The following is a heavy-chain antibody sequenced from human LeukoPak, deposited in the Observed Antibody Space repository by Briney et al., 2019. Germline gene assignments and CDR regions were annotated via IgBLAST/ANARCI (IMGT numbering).Heavy chain of an antibody. V-gene: IGHV4-39*07. CDR1: GGSISSYY. J-gene: IGHJ6*03. CDR2: MYYSGST. D-gene: IGHD3-10*01. CDR3: ARASMVRGLYYYYYYYMDV. Sequence: SETLSLTCTVSGGSISSYYWGWIRQPPGKGLEWIGRMYYSGSTYYNPSLKNRVTISVDTSKNQFSLKLSSVTAADTAVYYCARASMVRGLYYYYYYYMDVWGKGTTVTVSS.